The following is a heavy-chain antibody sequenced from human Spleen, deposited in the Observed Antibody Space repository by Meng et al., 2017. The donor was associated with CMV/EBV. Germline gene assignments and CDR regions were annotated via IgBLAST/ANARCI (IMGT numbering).Heavy chain of an antibody. CDR1: GFTFNTYA. J-gene: IGHJ3*02. CDR3: ARDLRPCGADCSGSAFNI. D-gene: IGHD2-21*01. V-gene: IGHV3-21*01. Sequence: ETLSLTCAASGFTFNTYAMNWVRQAPGKGLEWVSSISSSATFTHYADSMKGRVSISRDNTKNSLYLQMHNLRAEDTAVYFCARDLRPCGADCSGSAFNIWGQGTVVTVSS. CDR2: ISSSATFT.